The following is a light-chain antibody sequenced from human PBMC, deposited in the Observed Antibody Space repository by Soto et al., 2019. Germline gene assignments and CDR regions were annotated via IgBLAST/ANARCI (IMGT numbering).Light chain of an antibody. J-gene: IGKJ1*01. CDR1: QSVSSN. CDR2: GAS. V-gene: IGKV3-15*01. CDR3: QQYNNWIT. Sequence: EIVMTQSPATLSVSPGERATLSFRASQSVSSNLAWYQQKPGQAPRLHIYGASTRATGIPARFSGSGSGTEFTLTISSLQSEDFAVYYCQQYNNWITFGQGTKVDIK.